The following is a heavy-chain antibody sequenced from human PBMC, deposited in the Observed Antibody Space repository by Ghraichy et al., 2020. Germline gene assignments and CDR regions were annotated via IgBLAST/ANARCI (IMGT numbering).Heavy chain of an antibody. J-gene: IGHJ5*02. CDR3: ARGLFGYSTFDP. V-gene: IGHV4-34*01. D-gene: IGHD4-11*01. CDR2: INHSGST. CDR1: GGSFSGYY. Sequence: SETLSLTCAVYGGSFSGYYWSWIRQPPGKGLEWIGEINHSGSTNYNPSLKSRVTISVDTSKNQFSLKLSSVTAADTAVYYCARGLFGYSTFDPWGQGTLVTVSS.